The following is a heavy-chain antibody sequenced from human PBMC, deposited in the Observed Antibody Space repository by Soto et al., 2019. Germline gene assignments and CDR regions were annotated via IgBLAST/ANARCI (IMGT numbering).Heavy chain of an antibody. CDR3: ARDPSDSAKLYYYYGMDV. CDR2: IIPIFGTA. Sequence: GASVKVSCKASGGTFSSYAISWVRQAPGQGLEWMGGIIPIFGTANYAQKFQGRVTITADKSTSTAYMELSSLRSEDTAVYYCARDPSDSAKLYYYYGMDVWGQGTTVTVSS. J-gene: IGHJ6*02. V-gene: IGHV1-69*06. CDR1: GGTFSSYA.